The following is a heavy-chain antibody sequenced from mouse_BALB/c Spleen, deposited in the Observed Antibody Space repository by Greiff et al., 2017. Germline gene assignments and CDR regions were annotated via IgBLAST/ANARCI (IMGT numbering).Heavy chain of an antibody. CDR3: ASPYDRGFAY. CDR1: GYTFTDYV. Sequence: VQLQQSGPELVKPGASVKMSCKASGYTFTDYVISWVKQRTGQGLEWIGEIYPGSGSTYYNEKFKGKATLTADKSSNTAYMQLSSLTSEDSAVYFCASPYDRGFAYWGQGTLVTVSA. J-gene: IGHJ3*01. V-gene: IGHV1-77*01. CDR2: IYPGSGST. D-gene: IGHD2-3*01.